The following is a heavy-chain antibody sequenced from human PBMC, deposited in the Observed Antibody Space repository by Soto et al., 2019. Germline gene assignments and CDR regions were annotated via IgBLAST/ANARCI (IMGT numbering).Heavy chain of an antibody. D-gene: IGHD2-2*01. J-gene: IGHJ6*02. CDR3: ARAVDCSSSSCPRYGMDV. V-gene: IGHV4-39*07. Sequence: SETLSLTCTVSGGSISSSSYYWGWIRQPPGKGLEWIGSIYYSGSTYYNPSLKSRVTISVDMSKNQFSLKLSSVTAADTAVYYCARAVDCSSSSCPRYGMDVWGQGTTVTVSS. CDR2: IYYSGST. CDR1: GGSISSSSYY.